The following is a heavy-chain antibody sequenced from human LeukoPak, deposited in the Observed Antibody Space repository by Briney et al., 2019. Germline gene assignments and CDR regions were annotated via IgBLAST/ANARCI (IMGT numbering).Heavy chain of an antibody. CDR2: IYYSGST. CDR1: GGSINSHY. D-gene: IGHD3-9*01. CDR3: AREGRNFDSYYFDY. V-gene: IGHV4-59*11. Sequence: SETLSLTCTVSGGSINSHYGSWIRQPPGKGLECIGYIYYSGSTNYNPSLKSRVTISVDTSKNQFSLKLSSVTAADTAVYYCAREGRNFDSYYFDYWGQGTLVTVSS. J-gene: IGHJ4*02.